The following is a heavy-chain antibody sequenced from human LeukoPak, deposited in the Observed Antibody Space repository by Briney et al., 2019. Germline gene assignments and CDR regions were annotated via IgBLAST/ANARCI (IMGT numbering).Heavy chain of an antibody. J-gene: IGHJ4*02. Sequence: SETLSLTCAVYGGSFSGYYWSWIRQPPGKGLEWIGEINHSGSTNYNPSLKSRVTISVDTSKNQFSLKLSSVTAAGTAVYYCARTAMVREVDYWGQGTLATVSS. CDR1: GGSFSGYY. V-gene: IGHV4-34*01. CDR2: INHSGST. D-gene: IGHD5-18*01. CDR3: ARTAMVREVDY.